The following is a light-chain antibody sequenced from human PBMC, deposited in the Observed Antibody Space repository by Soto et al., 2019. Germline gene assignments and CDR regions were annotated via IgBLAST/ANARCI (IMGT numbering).Light chain of an antibody. CDR3: SSYAGSNDPWV. CDR2: EVS. J-gene: IGLJ3*02. V-gene: IGLV2-8*01. Sequence: QSALTQPPSASGSPGQSVTISCTGTSSDIGAYNYVSWYQQHPGKAPKLMIHEVSKRPSGVPDRFSGSKSGNTASLTVSGLQDEDEADYYCSSYAGSNDPWVFGGGTKLTVL. CDR1: SSDIGAYNY.